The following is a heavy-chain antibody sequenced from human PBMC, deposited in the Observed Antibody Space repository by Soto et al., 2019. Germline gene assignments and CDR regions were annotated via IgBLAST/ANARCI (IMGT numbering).Heavy chain of an antibody. CDR1: GGSISSGDYY. D-gene: IGHD3-22*01. V-gene: IGHV4-30-4*01. J-gene: IGHJ4*02. CDR2: IYYSGST. CDR3: ARYYDSRKYYFDY. Sequence: SETLSLTCTVSGGSISSGDYYWSWIRQPPGKGLEWIGYIYYSGSTYYNPSLKSRITISVDTSKNQFSLKLSSVTAADTAVYYCARYYDSRKYYFDYWGQGTLVTVSS.